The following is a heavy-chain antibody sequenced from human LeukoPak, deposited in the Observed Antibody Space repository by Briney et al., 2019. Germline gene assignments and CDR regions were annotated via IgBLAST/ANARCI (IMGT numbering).Heavy chain of an antibody. V-gene: IGHV3-23*01. J-gene: IGHJ4*02. D-gene: IGHD3-3*01. CDR1: GFTFSNAW. Sequence: GGSLRLSCAASGFTFSNAWMSWVRQASGKGLEWVSSLSGSDGSTYYADSVKGRFTISRDNSKNTLYLQMNSLKDEDTAVYYCAKATYAFWSGPSDWGQGTLVTVSS. CDR3: AKATYAFWSGPSD. CDR2: LSGSDGST.